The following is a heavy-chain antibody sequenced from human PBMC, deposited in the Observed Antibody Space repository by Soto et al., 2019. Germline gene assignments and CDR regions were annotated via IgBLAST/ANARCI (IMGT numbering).Heavy chain of an antibody. J-gene: IGHJ6*02. Sequence: QVQLVQSGAEVKKPGASVKVSCKASGYRFISYYVHWVRQAPGQGLEWIAVINPANGRTTYAETFHGRITITTHTATSTLFMELSSLRSEDTAVYFCARDISRRQTYYGMDVWGQGTTVTVSS. CDR2: INPANGRT. V-gene: IGHV1-46*01. D-gene: IGHD2-21*01. CDR1: GYRFISYY. CDR3: ARDISRRQTYYGMDV.